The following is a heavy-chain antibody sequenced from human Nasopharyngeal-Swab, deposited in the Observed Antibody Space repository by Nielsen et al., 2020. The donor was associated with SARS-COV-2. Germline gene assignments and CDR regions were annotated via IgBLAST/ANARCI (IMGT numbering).Heavy chain of an antibody. D-gene: IGHD3-9*01. J-gene: IGHJ4*02. CDR1: GGSFSGYY. CDR3: ARDPYYDILTGYSRHFDY. V-gene: IGHV4-34*01. CDR2: INNSGST. Sequence: GSLRLSCAVYGGSFSGYYWSWIRQPPGKGLEWIGEINNSGSTNYNPSLKSRVTISVDTSKNQFSLKLSSVTAADTAVYYCARDPYYDILTGYSRHFDYWGQGTLVTVSS.